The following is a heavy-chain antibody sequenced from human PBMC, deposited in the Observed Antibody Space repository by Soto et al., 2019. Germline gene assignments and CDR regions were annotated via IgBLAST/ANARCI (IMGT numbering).Heavy chain of an antibody. CDR2: ITGSGGIT. D-gene: IGHD1-7*01. Sequence: PGGSLRLSCAASGFMLSIYSMSWVRQAPGKGLEWVSHITGSGGITYYADSVKGRFTISRDTSSNTLYLQMNSLRAEDTALYYCAKCLQIHWNYDAYHIWGQGTMVTVSS. V-gene: IGHV3-23*01. CDR3: AKCLQIHWNYDAYHI. CDR1: GFMLSIYS. J-gene: IGHJ3*02.